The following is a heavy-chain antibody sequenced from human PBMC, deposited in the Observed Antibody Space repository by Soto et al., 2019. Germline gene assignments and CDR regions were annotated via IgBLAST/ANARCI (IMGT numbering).Heavy chain of an antibody. Sequence: EVQLVESGGGLVKPGGSLRLSCAASGFTFSSYSMNWVRQAPGKGLEWVSSISSSSSYIYYADSVKGRFTISRDNAKNSLYLQMNSLRAGDTAVYYCARVEYSSQADDYWGQGTLVTVSS. D-gene: IGHD6-6*01. CDR2: ISSSSSYI. V-gene: IGHV3-21*01. CDR3: ARVEYSSQADDY. CDR1: GFTFSSYS. J-gene: IGHJ4*02.